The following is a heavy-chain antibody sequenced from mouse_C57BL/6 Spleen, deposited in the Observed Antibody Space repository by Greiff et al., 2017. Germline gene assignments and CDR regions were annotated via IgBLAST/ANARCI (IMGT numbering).Heavy chain of an antibody. CDR1: GYTFTSYW. CDR3: ARRVYYGNHVGFDY. D-gene: IGHD2-1*01. V-gene: IGHV1-64*01. J-gene: IGHJ2*01. Sequence: VQLQQPGAELVKPGASVKLSCKASGYTFTSYWMHWVKQRPGQGLEWIGMIHPNSGSTNYNEKFKSKATLTVDKSSSTAYMQLSSLTSEDSAVYYWARRVYYGNHVGFDYWGQGTTLTVSS. CDR2: IHPNSGST.